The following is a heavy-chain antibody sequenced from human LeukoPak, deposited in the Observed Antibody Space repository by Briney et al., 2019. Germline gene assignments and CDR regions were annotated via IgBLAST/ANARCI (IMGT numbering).Heavy chain of an antibody. CDR1: GYTFTSYG. CDR2: MNPNSGNT. J-gene: IGHJ6*03. V-gene: IGHV1-8*01. CDR3: ARGGVVGLGYYYYYMDV. D-gene: IGHD3-22*01. Sequence: GASVKVSCKASGYTFTSYGINWVRQATGQGLEWMGWMNPNSGNTGYAQKFQGRVTMTRNTSISTAYMELSSLRSEDTAVYYCARGGVVGLGYYYYYMDVWGKGTTVTVSS.